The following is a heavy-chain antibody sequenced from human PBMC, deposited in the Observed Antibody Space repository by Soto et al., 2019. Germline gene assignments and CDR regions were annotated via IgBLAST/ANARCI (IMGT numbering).Heavy chain of an antibody. J-gene: IGHJ4*02. CDR3: ARAGGYDWFDY. V-gene: IGHV3-33*08. Sequence: SLRLSCAASGFTFSSYDMHWVRQATGKGLEWVAVIWYDGSNKYYADSVKGRFTISRDNSKNTLYLQMNSLRAEDTAVYYCARAGGYDWFDYWGQGTLVTVSS. CDR1: GFTFSSYD. CDR2: IWYDGSNK. D-gene: IGHD5-12*01.